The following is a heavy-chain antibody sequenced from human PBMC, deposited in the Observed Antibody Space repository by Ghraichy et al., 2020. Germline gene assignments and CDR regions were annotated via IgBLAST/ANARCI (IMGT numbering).Heavy chain of an antibody. D-gene: IGHD3-3*01. CDR3: ARDGTEGLTIFGVVNPLHYYYYYMDV. V-gene: IGHV1-46*01. CDR1: GYTFTSYY. CDR2: INPSGGST. Sequence: ASVKVSCKASGYTFTSYYMHWVRQAPGQGLEWMGIINPSGGSTSYAQKFQGRVTMTRDTSTSAVYMELSSLRSEDTAVYYCARDGTEGLTIFGVVNPLHYYYYYMDVWGKGTTVTVSS. J-gene: IGHJ6*03.